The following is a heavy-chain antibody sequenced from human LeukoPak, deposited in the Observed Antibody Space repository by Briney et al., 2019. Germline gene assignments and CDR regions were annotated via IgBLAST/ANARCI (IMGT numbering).Heavy chain of an antibody. J-gene: IGHJ1*01. CDR2: INSDGSEG. Sequence: GGSLRLSCAVSGFTFSGFWMSWSRQAPGKGLEWVASINSDGSEGYYADVVKGRFTISRDNSKNTLYLQMNSLRAEDTAVYYCARDGGINTIFGVVIGSEYFQHWGQGTLVTVSS. CDR1: GFTFSGFW. D-gene: IGHD3-3*01. V-gene: IGHV3-7*03. CDR3: ARDGGINTIFGVVIGSEYFQH.